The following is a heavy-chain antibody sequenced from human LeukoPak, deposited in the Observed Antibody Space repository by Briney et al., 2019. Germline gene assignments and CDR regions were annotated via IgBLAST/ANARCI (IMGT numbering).Heavy chain of an antibody. Sequence: GGSLSLSCAASGFTFTNYAMHWVRQAPGKGLEWVAVIRHDGGQKYYADSVKGRFTISRDNTKNMLYLQMNSLRVEDTAVYHCARDPSLRVTLDYWGQGTLVTVA. CDR1: GFTFTNYA. CDR2: IRHDGGQK. D-gene: IGHD4-11*01. CDR3: ARDPSLRVTLDY. V-gene: IGHV3-33*01. J-gene: IGHJ4*02.